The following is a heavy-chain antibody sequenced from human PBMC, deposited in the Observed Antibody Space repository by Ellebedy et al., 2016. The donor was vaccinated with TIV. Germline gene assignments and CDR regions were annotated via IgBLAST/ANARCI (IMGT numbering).Heavy chain of an antibody. D-gene: IGHD3-22*01. CDR2: IHPNAIVT. CDR3: ARDGLGSTYYYDSRSTYYYMDV. J-gene: IGHJ6*03. CDR1: GFTFSSYW. Sequence: GESLKISCEVSGFTFSSYWMHWVRQTPEKGLVWVSRIHPNAIVTSYADSVKGRFTISRDNAKNTLFLQMSSLRAEDTAVYYCARDGLGSTYYYDSRSTYYYMDVWGKGTTVTVSS. V-gene: IGHV3-74*01.